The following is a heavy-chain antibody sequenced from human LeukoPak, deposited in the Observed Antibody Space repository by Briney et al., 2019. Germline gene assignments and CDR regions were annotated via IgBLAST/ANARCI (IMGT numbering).Heavy chain of an antibody. Sequence: SETLSLTCTVSGGSISSSSYYWGWIRQPPGEGLEWIGSIYYSGSTYYNPSLKSRVTISVDTSKNQFSLKLSSVTAADTAVYYCARAPDYYDSSGYYYARPFDYWGQGTLVTVSS. J-gene: IGHJ4*02. CDR3: ARAPDYYDSSGYYYARPFDY. CDR2: IYYSGST. D-gene: IGHD3-22*01. V-gene: IGHV4-39*07. CDR1: GGSISSSSYY.